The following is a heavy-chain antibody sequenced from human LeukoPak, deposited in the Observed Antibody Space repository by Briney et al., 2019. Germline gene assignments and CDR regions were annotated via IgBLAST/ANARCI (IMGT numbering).Heavy chain of an antibody. V-gene: IGHV4-34*01. J-gene: IGHJ4*02. CDR3: AIDRLLIGFDH. CDR1: GGSFSGYY. Sequence: SETLSLTCAVYGGSFSGYYWSWIRQPPGKGLEWIGEINHSGSTNYNPSLKSRVTISVDTSKNQFSLKLSSVTAADTAVYYCAIDRLLIGFDHWGQGTLVTVSS. D-gene: IGHD3-22*01. CDR2: INHSGST.